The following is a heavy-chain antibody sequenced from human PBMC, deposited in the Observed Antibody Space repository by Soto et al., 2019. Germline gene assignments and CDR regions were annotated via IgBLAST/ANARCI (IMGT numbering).Heavy chain of an antibody. V-gene: IGHV1-69*01. CDR1: GGTFSSYA. D-gene: IGHD6-13*01. J-gene: IGHJ4*02. Sequence: QVQLVQSGAEVKKPGSSVKVSCKASGGTFSSYAISWVRQAPGQGLEWMGGIIPIFGTANYAQKFQGRVTITADESTSTAYMELSSLRSEDTAVYYCAREGRRSSSWHPDLNYWGPGTLVTVSS. CDR2: IIPIFGTA. CDR3: AREGRRSSSWHPDLNY.